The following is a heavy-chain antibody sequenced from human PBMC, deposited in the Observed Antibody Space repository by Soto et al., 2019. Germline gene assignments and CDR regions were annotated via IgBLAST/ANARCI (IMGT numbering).Heavy chain of an antibody. Sequence: GASVKVSCKASGYTFTSYGISWVRQAPGQGLEWMGWISAYNGNTNYAQKLQGRVTMTTDTSTSTAYMELRSLRSDDTAVYYCARAVGYCSGGSCYLRAFDIWCKGTMVTVSS. V-gene: IGHV1-18*01. CDR2: ISAYNGNT. CDR1: GYTFTSYG. D-gene: IGHD2-15*01. J-gene: IGHJ3*02. CDR3: ARAVGYCSGGSCYLRAFDI.